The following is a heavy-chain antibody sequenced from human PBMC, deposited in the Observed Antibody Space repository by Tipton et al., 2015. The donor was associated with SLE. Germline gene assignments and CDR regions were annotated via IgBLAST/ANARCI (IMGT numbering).Heavy chain of an antibody. D-gene: IGHD2-2*02. CDR2: IIPIFSTP. CDR1: GGTLTRYA. J-gene: IGHJ3*01. V-gene: IGHV1-69*01. CDR3: ARGEGFCSGTNCYNALDL. Sequence: QVQLVQSGAEVKKPGSSVKVSCKASGGTLTRYAISWVRQAPGQGLEWMGGIIPIFSTPKYAQKFQGRVTIITDESTSTAYMELTSLKSEDTAVYYCARGEGFCSGTNCYNALDLWGQGTMVTVSS.